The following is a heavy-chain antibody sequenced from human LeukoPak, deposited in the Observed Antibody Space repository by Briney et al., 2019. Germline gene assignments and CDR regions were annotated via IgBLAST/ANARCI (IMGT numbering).Heavy chain of an antibody. CDR1: GYRFTSYW. V-gene: IGHV5-51*01. Sequence: GESLKISCKGSGYRFTSYWIGWVRQMPGKGREWMGIIYPGDSDTRYSPSFQGQVTILADKSISTAYLQWSSLKASDTAMYYCARWGAAAEANWFDPWGQGTLVTVSS. CDR3: ARWGAAAEANWFDP. D-gene: IGHD6-13*01. CDR2: IYPGDSDT. J-gene: IGHJ5*02.